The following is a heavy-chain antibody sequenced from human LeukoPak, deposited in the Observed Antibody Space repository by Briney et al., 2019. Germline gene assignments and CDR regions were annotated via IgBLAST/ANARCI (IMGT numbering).Heavy chain of an antibody. CDR1: GFTFTGYY. V-gene: IGHV1-2*02. CDR2: INPNSGDT. Sequence: GASVKVSCKTSGFTFTGYYIHWVRQAPGQGLEWMGWINPNSGDTNYAQKFQGRVSMTGDTSISTAYMELSRLRSDDTAVYYCARVRPGIAIAAAGNWFDPWGQGTLVTVSS. CDR3: ARVRPGIAIAAAGNWFDP. D-gene: IGHD6-13*01. J-gene: IGHJ5*02.